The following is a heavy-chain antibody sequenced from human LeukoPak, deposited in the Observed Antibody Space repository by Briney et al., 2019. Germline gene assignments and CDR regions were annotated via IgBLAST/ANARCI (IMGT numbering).Heavy chain of an antibody. J-gene: IGHJ4*02. CDR1: VYTFTSYE. CDR2: MNPNSGNT. Sequence: ASVKVSCKASVYTFTSYEINWVRQATGQGLEWMGWMNPNSGNTGYAQKFQGRVTMTRNTSISTAYMELSSLRSEDTAVYYCARGHGLLWFGESQFDYWGQGTLVTVSS. V-gene: IGHV1-8*01. D-gene: IGHD3-10*01. CDR3: ARGHGLLWFGESQFDY.